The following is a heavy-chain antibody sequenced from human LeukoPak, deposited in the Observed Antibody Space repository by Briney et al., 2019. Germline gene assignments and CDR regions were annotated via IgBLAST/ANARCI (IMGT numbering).Heavy chain of an antibody. J-gene: IGHJ4*02. Sequence: GGSLRLSCAASGFTFSSYAMSWVRQAPGKGLEWVSAISGSGGSTYYADSEEGRFTISRDNSKNTLYLQMNSLRAEDTAVYYCAKVIIAVAGPPNYWGQGTLVTVSS. CDR2: ISGSGGST. CDR3: AKVIIAVAGPPNY. D-gene: IGHD6-19*01. CDR1: GFTFSSYA. V-gene: IGHV3-23*01.